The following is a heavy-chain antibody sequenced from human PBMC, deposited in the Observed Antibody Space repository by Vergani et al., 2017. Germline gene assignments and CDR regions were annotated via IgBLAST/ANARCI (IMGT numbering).Heavy chain of an antibody. CDR2: INTNSGNP. D-gene: IGHD5-24*01. Sequence: QVQLVQSGSALKKPGASVKVSCKASGYTLSRYSIYWVRQAPGQGLEWMGWINTNSGNPAYAQCFRGRFVLSLDTSDNTAYLQINNLKYDDTAVYYCAKDILEADYFDYWGQGTLVTVSS. CDR3: AKDILEADYFDY. CDR1: GYTLSRYS. J-gene: IGHJ4*02. V-gene: IGHV7-4-1*02.